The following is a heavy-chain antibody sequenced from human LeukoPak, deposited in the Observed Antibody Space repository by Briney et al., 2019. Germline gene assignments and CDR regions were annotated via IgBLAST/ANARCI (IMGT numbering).Heavy chain of an antibody. CDR3: ARDYPYYDFWSGYRTASYNWFDP. CDR2: IYHSGST. D-gene: IGHD3-3*01. Sequence: SETQSLTCTVSGYSISSGYYWGWIRQPPGKGLEWIGSIYHSGSTYYNPSLKSRVTISVDTSKNQFSLKLSSVTAADTAVYYCARDYPYYDFWSGYRTASYNWFDPWGQGTLVTVSS. J-gene: IGHJ5*02. V-gene: IGHV4-38-2*02. CDR1: GYSISSGYY.